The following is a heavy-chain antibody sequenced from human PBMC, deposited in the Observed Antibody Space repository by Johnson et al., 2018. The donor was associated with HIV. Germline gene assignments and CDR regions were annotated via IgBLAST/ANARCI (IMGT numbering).Heavy chain of an antibody. J-gene: IGHJ3*02. D-gene: IGHD6-13*01. Sequence: QVQLVESGGGVVQPGRSLRLSCAASGFTFSSYAMHWVRQAPGKGLEWVAVISYDGSNKYYADSVKGRFTISRDNSKNMLYLQMNSLRAEDTAVYYGAREGAAAGPTDAFDIWGQGTMVTVSS. CDR3: AREGAAAGPTDAFDI. CDR1: GFTFSSYA. CDR2: ISYDGSNK. V-gene: IGHV3-30-3*01.